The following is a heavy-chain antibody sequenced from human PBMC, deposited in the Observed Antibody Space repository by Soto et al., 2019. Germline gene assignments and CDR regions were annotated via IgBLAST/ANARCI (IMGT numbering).Heavy chain of an antibody. CDR2: ISVYNGNT. D-gene: IGHD1-1*01. CDR3: ARGQKLFQDGRFDY. J-gene: IGHJ4*02. Sequence: ASVKVSCKASGYTFTSYGITWVRQAPGQGLEWMGWISVYNGNTNYAQRLQGRVTMTTDTSTTPAYMELRSLRSDDTAVYYCARGQKLFQDGRFDYWGQGTLVTVSS. V-gene: IGHV1-18*01. CDR1: GYTFTSYG.